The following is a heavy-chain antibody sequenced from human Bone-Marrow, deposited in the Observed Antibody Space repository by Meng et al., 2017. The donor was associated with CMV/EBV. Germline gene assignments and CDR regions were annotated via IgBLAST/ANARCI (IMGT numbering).Heavy chain of an antibody. V-gene: IGHV1-46*01. CDR2: INPSAGST. CDR1: GYTLSSYY. D-gene: IGHD4-17*01. J-gene: IGHJ5*02. Sequence: ASVKVSCKASGYTLSSYYMDWVRQAPGQGLEWMGIINPSAGSTRYAQKFQGRVTMTRDTSTSTVYMELSSLRSEDTAVYYCARRRSGDYDHWGQGTLATVSS. CDR3: ARRRSGDYDH.